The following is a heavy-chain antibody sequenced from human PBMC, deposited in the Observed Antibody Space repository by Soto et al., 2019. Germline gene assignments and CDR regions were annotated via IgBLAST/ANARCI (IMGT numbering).Heavy chain of an antibody. CDR1: GYTFTSYY. CDR3: GRSSGSHLPFDF. Sequence: QVQLVQSGAEVKKPGASVKVSCKASGYTFTSYYMHWVRQAPGQWLEWMGIIYPSGGRTTYAQNFQGRVTLARDTSTSTVYMELSSQRSEDTAVYYCGRSSGSHLPFDFWGQGTLVTVSS. V-gene: IGHV1-46*01. CDR2: IYPSGGRT. D-gene: IGHD3-10*01. J-gene: IGHJ4*02.